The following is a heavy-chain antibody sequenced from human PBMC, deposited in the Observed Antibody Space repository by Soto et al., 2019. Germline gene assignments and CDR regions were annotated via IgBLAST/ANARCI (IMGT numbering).Heavy chain of an antibody. D-gene: IGHD6-13*01. V-gene: IGHV4-39*01. CDR1: GGSISSSSYY. CDR2: IYYSGST. CDR3: ARLNIAAAGTWRTTDGLDY. J-gene: IGHJ4*02. Sequence: PSETLSLTCTVSGGSISSSSYYWGWIRQPPGKGLEWIGSIYYSGSTYYNPSLKSRVTISVDTSKNQFSLKLSSVTAADTAVYYCARLNIAAAGTWRTTDGLDYWGQGTLVTVSS.